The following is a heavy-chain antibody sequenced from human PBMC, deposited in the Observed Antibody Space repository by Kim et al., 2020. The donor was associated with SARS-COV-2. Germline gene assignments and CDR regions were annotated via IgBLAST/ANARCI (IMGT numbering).Heavy chain of an antibody. CDR1: GDSVSSKSAA. J-gene: IGHJ5*02. V-gene: IGHV6-1*01. CDR2: TYYRSKWQN. Sequence: SQTLSLTCAISGDSVSSKSAAWNWVRQSPSRGLEWLGRTYYRSKWQNNYAISVKTRITISPDTSRNQFSLQLNSVTPEDTGVYYCAKIVGGEADAWGQGTLVTVSS. CDR3: AKIVGGEADA. D-gene: IGHD3-16*01.